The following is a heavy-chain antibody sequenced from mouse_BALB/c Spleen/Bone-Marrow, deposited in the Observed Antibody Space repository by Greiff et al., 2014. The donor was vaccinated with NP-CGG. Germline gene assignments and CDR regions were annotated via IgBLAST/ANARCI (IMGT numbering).Heavy chain of an antibody. CDR3: AREDGLWYFDV. D-gene: IGHD1-1*01. J-gene: IGHJ1*01. CDR2: ILPGSGST. Sequence: VQLQQSGAELMKPGASVKISCKATGYTFSSYWIEWVKERPGHGLEWIGEILPGSGSTNYNEKFKGKATFTADTSSNTAYMRLSSLTSEDSAVYYCAREDGLWYFDVWGAGTTVTASS. CDR1: GYTFSSYW. V-gene: IGHV1-9*01.